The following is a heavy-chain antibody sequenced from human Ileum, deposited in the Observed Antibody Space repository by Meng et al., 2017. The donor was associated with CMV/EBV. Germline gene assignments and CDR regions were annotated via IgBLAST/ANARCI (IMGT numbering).Heavy chain of an antibody. D-gene: IGHD3-9*01. V-gene: IGHV3-53*01. Sequence: GGSLRLSCAASGFTVSSNYMSWVRQAPGKGLEWVSIIYSTGTTYYADSVKGRFTISRDNSKNTLFLQMNILRAEDTAVYYCARDLASTSYDVLTGYYGMDVWGQGTPVTVSS. CDR3: ARDLASTSYDVLTGYYGMDV. CDR2: IYSTGTT. J-gene: IGHJ6*02. CDR1: GFTVSSNY.